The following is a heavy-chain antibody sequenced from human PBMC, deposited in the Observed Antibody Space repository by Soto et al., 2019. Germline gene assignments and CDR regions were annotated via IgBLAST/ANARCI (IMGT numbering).Heavy chain of an antibody. CDR2: IYYSGST. D-gene: IGHD2-2*01. CDR3: ARHPIGYCSSTSCYEDWFDP. V-gene: IGHV4-39*01. Sequence: SETLSLTCTVSGGSISSSSYYWGWIRQPPGKGLEWIGSIYYSGSTYYNPSLKSRVTISVDTSKNQFSLKLSSVTAADTAVYYCARHPIGYCSSTSCYEDWFDPWGQGTLVTVSS. J-gene: IGHJ5*02. CDR1: GGSISSSSYY.